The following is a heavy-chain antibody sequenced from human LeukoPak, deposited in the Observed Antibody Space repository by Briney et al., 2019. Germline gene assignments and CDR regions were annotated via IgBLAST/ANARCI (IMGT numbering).Heavy chain of an antibody. CDR1: GFMFSEYG. D-gene: IGHD6-19*01. Sequence: LGGSLRLSCAASGFMFSEYGMHWVRPAPGKGLEWVAFIRDDGSNKLSADSVKGRFTISRDNSKNTVSLQMNSLRSEDTAIYYCAKDWGARGCCGDYFDYWGQGSLVTVSS. CDR2: IRDDGSNK. J-gene: IGHJ4*02. V-gene: IGHV3-30*02. CDR3: AKDWGARGCCGDYFDY.